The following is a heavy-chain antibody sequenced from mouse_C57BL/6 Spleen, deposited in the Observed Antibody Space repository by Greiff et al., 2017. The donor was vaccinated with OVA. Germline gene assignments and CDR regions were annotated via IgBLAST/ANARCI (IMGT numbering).Heavy chain of an antibody. CDR2: IDPSDSET. CDR3: ARADYSKGAWFAD. J-gene: IGHJ3*01. V-gene: IGHV1-52*01. CDR1: GYTFTSYW. Sequence: QVQLQQPGAELVRPGSSVKLSCKASGYTFTSYWMHWVKQRPIQGLEWIGNIDPSDSETHYNQKFKDKATLTVDKSSSTAYMQLSSLTSEDSAVYYCARADYSKGAWFADWGQGTLVTVSA. D-gene: IGHD2-5*01.